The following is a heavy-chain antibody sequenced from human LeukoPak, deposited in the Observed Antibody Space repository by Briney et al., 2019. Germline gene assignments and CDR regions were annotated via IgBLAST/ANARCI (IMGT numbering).Heavy chain of an antibody. J-gene: IGHJ3*02. CDR3: ARETWFRGGDAFDI. D-gene: IGHD3-10*01. Sequence: GGSLRLSCAASGFTVSNFWMHWVRQAPGQGLVWVSRINSDGTSTNYADSVKGRLTISRDNTKNTLYLQMNSLTVEDTAVYYCARETWFRGGDAFDIWGRGTMVTVSS. CDR2: INSDGTST. V-gene: IGHV3-74*01. CDR1: GFTVSNFW.